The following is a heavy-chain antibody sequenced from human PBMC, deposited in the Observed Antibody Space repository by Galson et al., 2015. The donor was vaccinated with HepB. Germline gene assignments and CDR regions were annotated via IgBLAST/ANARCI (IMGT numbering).Heavy chain of an antibody. Sequence: SLRLSCAASGFVFSASAMHWVRQASRKGLEWVGRTRSKAYSFATEYAASVKGRFTISRHDSRNTADLQMNSLNTEDTAVYYCTRRSDYGDYVDYWGQGTLVTVSS. V-gene: IGHV3-73*01. D-gene: IGHD4-17*01. J-gene: IGHJ4*02. CDR2: TRSKAYSFAT. CDR1: GFVFSASA. CDR3: TRRSDYGDYVDY.